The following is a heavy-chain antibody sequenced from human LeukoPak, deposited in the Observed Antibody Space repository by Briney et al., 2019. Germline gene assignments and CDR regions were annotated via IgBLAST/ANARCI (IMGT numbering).Heavy chain of an antibody. V-gene: IGHV3-20*04. CDR2: INWNGGST. J-gene: IGHJ1*01. Sequence: RPGGSLRLSCAASGFTFDDYGMSWVRQAPGKGLEWVSGINWNGGSTGYADSVRGRFTISRDNAKNSLYLQLDNLRADDTAVYYCASTFPYCGDGSCALGGQGTLVIVSP. CDR3: ASTFPYCGDGSCAL. D-gene: IGHD2-15*01. CDR1: GFTFDDYG.